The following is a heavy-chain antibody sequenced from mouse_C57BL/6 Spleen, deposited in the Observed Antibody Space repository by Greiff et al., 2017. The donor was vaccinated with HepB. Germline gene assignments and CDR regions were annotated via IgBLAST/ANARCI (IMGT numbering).Heavy chain of an antibody. Sequence: QVQLKESGAELVKPGASVKLSCKASGYTFTEYTIHWVKQRSGQGLEWIGWFYPGSGSIKYNEKFKDKATLTADKSSSTVYMELSRLTSEDSAVYFCARHGTDYYGSSYWYFDVWGTGTTVTVSS. CDR2: FYPGSGSI. CDR3: ARHGTDYYGSSYWYFDV. V-gene: IGHV1-62-2*01. CDR1: GYTFTEYT. D-gene: IGHD1-1*01. J-gene: IGHJ1*03.